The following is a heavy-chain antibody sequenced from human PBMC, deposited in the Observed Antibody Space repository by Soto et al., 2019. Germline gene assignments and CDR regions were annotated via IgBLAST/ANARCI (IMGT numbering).Heavy chain of an antibody. CDR2: INPNSGGT. D-gene: IGHD2-2*01. Sequence: AAVKVSCKASGGTFSSYAISWVRHAPGQGLEWMGWINPNSGGTNYAQKFQGWVTMTRDTSISTAYMELSRLRSDDTAVYYCARVSRYCSSTSCSHDAFDIWGQGTMVTVSS. V-gene: IGHV1-2*04. J-gene: IGHJ3*02. CDR3: ARVSRYCSSTSCSHDAFDI. CDR1: GGTFSSYA.